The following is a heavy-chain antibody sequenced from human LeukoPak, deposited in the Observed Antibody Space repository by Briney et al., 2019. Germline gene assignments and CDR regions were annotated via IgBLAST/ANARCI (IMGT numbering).Heavy chain of an antibody. CDR2: TNPNSGYT. CDR3: ARGNRLYSSSWSSLPFDI. D-gene: IGHD6-13*01. V-gene: IGHV1-8*01. Sequence: ASVKVSCKASGYTFTSYDINWVRQAPGQGLEWMGWTNPNSGYTGYAQNFQGRGTMTRDTSISTASMELSSLRSEDTAVYSCARGNRLYSSSWSSLPFDIWGQGTMVTVSS. J-gene: IGHJ3*02. CDR1: GYTFTSYD.